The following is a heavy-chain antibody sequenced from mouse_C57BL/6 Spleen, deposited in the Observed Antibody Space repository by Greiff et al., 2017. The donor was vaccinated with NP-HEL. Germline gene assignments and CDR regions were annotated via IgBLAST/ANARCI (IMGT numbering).Heavy chain of an antibody. CDR3: AREGSSGYGFAY. CDR1: GYTFTDYY. J-gene: IGHJ3*01. D-gene: IGHD3-2*02. CDR2: IYPGSGNT. V-gene: IGHV1-76*01. Sequence: VQLQQSGAELVRPGASVKLSCKASGYTFTDYYINWVKQRPGQGLEWIARIYPGSGNTYYNEKFKGKATLTAEKSSSTAYMQLSSLTSEDSAVYFCAREGSSGYGFAYWGQGTLVTVSA.